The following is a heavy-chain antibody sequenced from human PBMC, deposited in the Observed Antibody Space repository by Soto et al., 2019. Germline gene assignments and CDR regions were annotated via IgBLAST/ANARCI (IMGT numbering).Heavy chain of an antibody. CDR3: ARDVS. J-gene: IGHJ3*01. Sequence: EVQLVESGGGLVKPGGSLRLFCAASGFTFSSYSMNWVRQAPGMGLEWVSSISSSSSYIYYADSVKGRLTISRDNAENALYLQRNSLRAEDTAVYYCARDVSWGQGTMVTVSS. CDR2: ISSSSSYI. V-gene: IGHV3-21*06. CDR1: GFTFSSYS.